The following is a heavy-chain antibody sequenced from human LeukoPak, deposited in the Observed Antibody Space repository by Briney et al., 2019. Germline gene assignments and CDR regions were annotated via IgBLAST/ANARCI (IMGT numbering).Heavy chain of an antibody. CDR1: GFILSNYN. CDR3: VRIPNGANFPNWFDP. V-gene: IGHV3-21*01. CDR2: ISGNSNDM. Sequence: GGSLRLSCAASGFILSNYNMNWVCRAPGKGLEWVSSISGNSNDMNYADSVKGRFTISRDNTRNSLYLQMNSLRAEDTAIYYCVRIPNGANFPNWFDPWGQGTLVTVSS. J-gene: IGHJ5*02. D-gene: IGHD4/OR15-4a*01.